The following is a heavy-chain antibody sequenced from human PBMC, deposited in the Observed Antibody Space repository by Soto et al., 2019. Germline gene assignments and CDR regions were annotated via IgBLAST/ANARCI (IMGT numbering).Heavy chain of an antibody. CDR3: GRAPWVVGANGPYYYGKDV. D-gene: IGHD1-26*01. V-gene: IGHV3-30-3*01. Sequence: QVQLVESGGGVVQPGRSLRLSCAASGFTFSSYAMHWVRQAPGKGLEWVAVISYDGSNKYYADSVKGRFTISRDNSKNTLDRQMNSLGGEDTGVYYWGRAPWVVGANGPYYYGKDVWGQGTTVTVSS. CDR1: GFTFSSYA. J-gene: IGHJ6*02. CDR2: ISYDGSNK.